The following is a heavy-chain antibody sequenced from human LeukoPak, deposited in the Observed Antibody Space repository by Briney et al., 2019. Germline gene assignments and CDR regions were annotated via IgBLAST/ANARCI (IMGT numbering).Heavy chain of an antibody. Sequence: ASVKVSCKASGGTFSSYAISWVRQAPGQGLEWMGGIIPIFGTANYAQKFQGRVTITADESTSTAYMELSSLRSEDTAVYYCATYRYSSGWFDYWGQGTLVTVSS. CDR3: ATYRYSSGWFDY. J-gene: IGHJ4*02. CDR2: IIPIFGTA. V-gene: IGHV1-69*13. CDR1: GGTFSSYA. D-gene: IGHD6-19*01.